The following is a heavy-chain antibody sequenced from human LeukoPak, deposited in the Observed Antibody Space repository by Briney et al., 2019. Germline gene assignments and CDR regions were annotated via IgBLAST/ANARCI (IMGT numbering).Heavy chain of an antibody. CDR3: AKDHIVVVPLRYFDL. D-gene: IGHD2-21*01. CDR1: GFTFSSYA. Sequence: GGSLRLSCAASGFTFSSYAMSWVRQAPGKGLEWVSAISGSGGRTYYADSVKGRFTISRDNSKNTLYLQMDSLRAEDTAVYYCAKDHIVVVPLRYFDLWGRGTLVTVSS. CDR2: ISGSGGRT. J-gene: IGHJ2*01. V-gene: IGHV3-23*01.